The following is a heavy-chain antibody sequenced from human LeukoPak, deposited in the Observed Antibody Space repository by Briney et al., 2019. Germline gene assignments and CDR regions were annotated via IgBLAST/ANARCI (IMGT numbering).Heavy chain of an antibody. D-gene: IGHD7-27*01. CDR3: APDYWGLLNAFDI. V-gene: IGHV3-30*02. Sequence: PGGSLRLSCAASGFTFSSYGMHWVRQAPGKGLEWVAFIRYDGSNKYYADSVKGRFTISRDNSKNTLYLQMNSLRAEDTAVYYCAPDYWGLLNAFDIWGQGTMVTVSS. CDR1: GFTFSSYG. CDR2: IRYDGSNK. J-gene: IGHJ3*02.